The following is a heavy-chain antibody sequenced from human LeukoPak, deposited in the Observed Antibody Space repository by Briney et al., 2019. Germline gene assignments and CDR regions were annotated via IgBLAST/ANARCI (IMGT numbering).Heavy chain of an antibody. D-gene: IGHD4-17*01. V-gene: IGHV4-59*01. Sequence: SETLSLTCTVSGGSISSYYWSWSRQPPGKGLEWIGYIYYSGSTNYNPSLKSRVTISVDTSKNQFSLKLSSVTAADTAVYYCARVSSDYGDYDLTLDYWGQGTLVTVSS. J-gene: IGHJ4*02. CDR1: GGSISSYY. CDR2: IYYSGST. CDR3: ARVSSDYGDYDLTLDY.